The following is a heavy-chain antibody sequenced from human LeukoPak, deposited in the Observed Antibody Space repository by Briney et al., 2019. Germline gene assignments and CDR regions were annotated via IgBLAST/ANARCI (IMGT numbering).Heavy chain of an antibody. V-gene: IGHV3-30*07. D-gene: IGHD3-22*01. CDR2: ISSDGNIQ. CDR3: AKRGVVIRVILVGFHKEAYYFDS. Sequence: GRSLRLSCAASGFTFSNYAMHWVRQAPGKGLEWVAVISSDGNIQHFTDSVKGRFTISRDNPKNTLYLQMNSLRAEDTAVYFCAKRGVVIRVILVGFHKEAYYFDSWGQGALVTVSS. CDR1: GFTFSNYA. J-gene: IGHJ4*02.